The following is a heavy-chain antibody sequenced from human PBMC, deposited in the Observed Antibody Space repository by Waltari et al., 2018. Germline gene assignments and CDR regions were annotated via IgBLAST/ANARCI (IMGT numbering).Heavy chain of an antibody. D-gene: IGHD2-8*02. J-gene: IGHJ6*02. CDR1: GFPFRHFA. V-gene: IGHV3-23*01. Sequence: EEQMLESGGGLVQPGGSLRLSCTGSGFPFRHFAMNWVRQVPGKGLEWVSTISSSGADTYYADSVKDRFTISRDNSAETFYLEMNNLRVGDTAMYYCAKSQRRPLVLYGLDVWGQGTAVTVSS. CDR2: ISSSGADT. CDR3: AKSQRRPLVLYGLDV.